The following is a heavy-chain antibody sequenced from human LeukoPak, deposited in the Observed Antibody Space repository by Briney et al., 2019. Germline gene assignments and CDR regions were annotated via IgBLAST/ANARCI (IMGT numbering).Heavy chain of an antibody. J-gene: IGHJ3*02. V-gene: IGHV4-59*01. Sequence: SETLSLTCTVSGGSISSVYWSWIRQPPGRGLEWFGSVHYTGGANYNPSLESRVTISLDTSKNQFSLRLRSVTAADTALYYCAKYGHGYNLGSFDIWGQGTMVSVSS. D-gene: IGHD5-24*01. CDR3: AKYGHGYNLGSFDI. CDR1: GGSISSVY. CDR2: VHYTGGA.